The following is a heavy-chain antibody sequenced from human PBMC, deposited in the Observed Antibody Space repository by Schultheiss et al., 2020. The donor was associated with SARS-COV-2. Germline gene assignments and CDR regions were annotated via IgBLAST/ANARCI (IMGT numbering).Heavy chain of an antibody. J-gene: IGHJ6*02. CDR1: GGSVSSGSYY. V-gene: IGHV4-61*01. Sequence: SETLSLTCTVSGGSVSSGSYYWSWIRQPPGKGLEWIGYIYYSGSTNYNPSLKSRVTISVDKSKNQFSLKLSSVTAADTAVYYCAKTTVTTFYYYGMDVWGQGTTVTVSS. CDR3: AKTTVTTFYYYGMDV. D-gene: IGHD4-17*01. CDR2: IYYSGST.